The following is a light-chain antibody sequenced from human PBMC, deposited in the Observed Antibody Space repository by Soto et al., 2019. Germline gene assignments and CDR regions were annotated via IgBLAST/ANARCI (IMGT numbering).Light chain of an antibody. CDR3: QQDNDWAPLT. CDR2: DAS. Sequence: EIVMTQSPATVSVSPGERVTLSCRASQSIRTNVAWYQQKPVQALRLLIYDASTRATGLSSRFSASGSGTEFTLTVSSLQSEDVATYYWQQDNDWAPLTFGGGTRLEI. CDR1: QSIRTN. V-gene: IGKV3-15*01. J-gene: IGKJ4*01.